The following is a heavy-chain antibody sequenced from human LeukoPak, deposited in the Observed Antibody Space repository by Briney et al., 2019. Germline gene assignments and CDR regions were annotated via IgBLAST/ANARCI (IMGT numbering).Heavy chain of an antibody. CDR3: ARARYSSGWYRNDDFDY. V-gene: IGHV1-18*01. D-gene: IGHD6-19*01. Sequence: ASVKVSCKASGYTFTSYDINWVRQAPGQGLEWMGWISAYNGNTNYAQKLQGRVTMTTDTSTSTAYMELRSLRSDDTAVYYCARARYSSGWYRNDDFDYWGQGTLVTVSS. J-gene: IGHJ4*02. CDR2: ISAYNGNT. CDR1: GYTFTSYD.